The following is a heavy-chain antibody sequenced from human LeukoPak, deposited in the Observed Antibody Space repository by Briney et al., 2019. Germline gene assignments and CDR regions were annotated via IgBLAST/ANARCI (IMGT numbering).Heavy chain of an antibody. CDR3: AKDGYPYGSGRYFDY. V-gene: IGHV4-34*01. CDR2: IYHSGST. CDR1: GGSFSGYY. D-gene: IGHD3-10*01. Sequence: SETLSLTCAVYGGSFSGYYWSWIRQPPGKGLEWIGSIYHSGSTYYNPSLKSRVTISVDTSKNQFSLKLSSVTAADTAVYYCAKDGYPYGSGRYFDYWGQGTLVTVSS. J-gene: IGHJ4*02.